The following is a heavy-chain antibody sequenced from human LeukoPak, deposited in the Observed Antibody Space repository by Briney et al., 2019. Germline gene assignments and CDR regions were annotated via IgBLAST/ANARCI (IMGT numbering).Heavy chain of an antibody. D-gene: IGHD6-19*01. Sequence: ASVKVSCKASGYTFTGYYIHWVRQAPGQGLEWMGRINPNSGGTNYAQKFQGRVTMTRDTSISTALMELSRLTSDDTAVYYYARDTSSGWYGVDYWGQGTLVTVSS. CDR2: INPNSGGT. CDR1: GYTFTGYY. CDR3: ARDTSSGWYGVDY. V-gene: IGHV1-2*06. J-gene: IGHJ4*02.